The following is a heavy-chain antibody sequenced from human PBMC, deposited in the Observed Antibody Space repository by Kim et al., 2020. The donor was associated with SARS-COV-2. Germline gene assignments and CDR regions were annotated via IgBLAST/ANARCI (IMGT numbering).Heavy chain of an antibody. J-gene: IGHJ6*02. Sequence: GGSLRLSCAASGFTFSSYVMHWVRQAPGKGLEWVAVICDDGSNKYYADSVKGRFTISRDNSKNTLYLQMNSLRAEDTAVYYCAGYRGRSPYGWGLDVWG. D-gene: IGHD3-16*01. CDR3: AGYRGRSPYGWGLDV. V-gene: IGHV3-33*01. CDR1: GFTFSSYV. CDR2: ICDDGSNK.